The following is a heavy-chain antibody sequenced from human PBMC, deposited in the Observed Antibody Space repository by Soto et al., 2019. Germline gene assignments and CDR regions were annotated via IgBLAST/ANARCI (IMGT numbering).Heavy chain of an antibody. J-gene: IGHJ5*02. V-gene: IGHV1-8*01. Sequence: ASVMVSCNASGYTFIGYDINWARQATGQGVQDGGWVNPSGGNAGNVKKVQGSVTMTRDTSMITAYMELSGLLSEDTAVNYCSRGIKDGAYSRRFDRWGRGTLV. CDR3: SRGIKDGAYSRRFDR. CDR2: VNPSGGNA. CDR1: GYTFIGYD. D-gene: IGHD4-17*01.